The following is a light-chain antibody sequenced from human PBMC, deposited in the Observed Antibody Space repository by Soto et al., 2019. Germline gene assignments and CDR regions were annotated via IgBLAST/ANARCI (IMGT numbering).Light chain of an antibody. CDR1: SSDVGGYNY. CDR2: EVS. CDR3: SSYTSSSTRV. J-gene: IGLJ1*01. V-gene: IGLV2-14*01. Sequence: LTQPSSVSGSPGQSITISCTGTSSDVGGYNYVSWYQHHPGKAPKLMIYEVSNRPSGGSNRFSGSKSGNTASLTISGLQAEDEADYYCSSYTSSSTRVFGTGTKVTVL.